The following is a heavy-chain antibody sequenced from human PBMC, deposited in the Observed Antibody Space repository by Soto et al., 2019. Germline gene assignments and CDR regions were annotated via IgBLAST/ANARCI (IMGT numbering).Heavy chain of an antibody. CDR2: VSPNSGNT. CDR3: ARARGAASFDL. Sequence: QVHLVQSGAEVKKPGASVMVSCKASGYSFGHFDIHWVRKAAGQGLEWMGWVSPNSGNTGYAQRFQGRITMTRDTSKSTAYMEVQSLTSADTAIYYCARARGAASFDLWGQGTLVTASS. D-gene: IGHD6-25*01. CDR1: GYSFGHFD. J-gene: IGHJ5*02. V-gene: IGHV1-8*01.